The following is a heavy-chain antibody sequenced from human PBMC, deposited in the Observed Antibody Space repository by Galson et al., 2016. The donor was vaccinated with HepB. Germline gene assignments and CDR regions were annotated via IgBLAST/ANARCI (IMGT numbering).Heavy chain of an antibody. CDR3: ARGGVSDCGGGSCHWGEYSQN. J-gene: IGHJ1*01. Sequence: SLRLSCAASGFTFSSYAMHWVRQAPGKGLEWVATIWSDGGKKDYADSVKGRFTISRDNSKNTLSLEVNNLRQEDTAVYYCARGGVSDCGGGSCHWGEYSQNWGQGTLVTVSS. CDR2: IWSDGGKK. CDR1: GFTFSSYA. V-gene: IGHV3-33*01. D-gene: IGHD2-21*01.